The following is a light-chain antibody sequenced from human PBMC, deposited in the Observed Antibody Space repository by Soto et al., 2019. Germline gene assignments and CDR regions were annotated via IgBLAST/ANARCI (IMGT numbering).Light chain of an antibody. V-gene: IGKV3-11*01. CDR2: DAS. CDR1: QGVGRF. Sequence: EIVLTQSPATLSLSPGERAALSCRASQGVGRFLAWYQQKPGQAPRLLIYDASNRATGIPARFSGSGSETDFTLAIDNLEPEDFAVYSCQQRGGWPLTFGGGTKVEIK. J-gene: IGKJ4*01. CDR3: QQRGGWPLT.